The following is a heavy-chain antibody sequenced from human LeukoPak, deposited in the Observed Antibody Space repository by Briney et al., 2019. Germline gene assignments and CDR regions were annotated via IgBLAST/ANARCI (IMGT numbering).Heavy chain of an antibody. J-gene: IGHJ5*02. CDR1: GLTFSSYA. CDR3: AKWGNLGFDP. CDR2: ISGSGISA. D-gene: IGHD3-16*01. V-gene: IGHV3-23*01. Sequence: GGSLRLSCAASGLTFSSYAMSSVRAPPGEGLEWISGISGSGISAYSADSVKGWFTISRDNSKHTLYLQMNSLRAEDTAVYYCAKWGNLGFDPWGQGILVTVSS.